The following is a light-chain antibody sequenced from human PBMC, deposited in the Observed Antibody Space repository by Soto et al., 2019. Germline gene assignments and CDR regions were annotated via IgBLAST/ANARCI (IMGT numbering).Light chain of an antibody. J-gene: IGKJ3*01. Sequence: VLTQSPGTLSLSPGERATLSCRASERISSNFLAWYQQRPGQAPRLLIYGASTRASGIPDRFSGSGSGTDFALTISRLEPEDVAVYYCQQYGTSPFTLGPGNTVEIK. CDR2: GAS. CDR1: ERISSNF. CDR3: QQYGTSPFT. V-gene: IGKV3-20*01.